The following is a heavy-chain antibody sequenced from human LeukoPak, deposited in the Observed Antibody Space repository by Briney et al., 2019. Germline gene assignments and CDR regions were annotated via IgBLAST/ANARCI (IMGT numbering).Heavy chain of an antibody. J-gene: IGHJ4*02. D-gene: IGHD3-10*01. CDR2: VFYTGAT. Sequence: PSETLSLTCTDSGGSISSCYWSWIRQPPGKGLEYIGYVFYTGATNYNPSLKSRVTISVDTSKNQFSLRLNSVTAAPTAVYYCARAKPGSPPAYWGQRTLATVSS. CDR1: GGSISSCY. CDR3: ARAKPGSPPAY. V-gene: IGHV4-59*13.